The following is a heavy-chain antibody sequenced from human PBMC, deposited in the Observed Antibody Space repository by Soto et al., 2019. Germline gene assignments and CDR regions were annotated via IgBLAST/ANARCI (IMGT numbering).Heavy chain of an antibody. CDR1: GFTFSTYG. CDR2: IWNDGTSR. CDR3: ARPDIVAAIGGALDC. V-gene: IGHV3-33*08. J-gene: IGHJ4*02. D-gene: IGHD5-12*01. Sequence: QVQLVESGGGEVQPGRSLTISCAASGFTFSTYGMHWVRQAPGKGLEWVAVIWNDGTSRYYADSVKGRFTISRDNSKNTLFLQMDNLRAEDTAVYYCARPDIVAAIGGALDCWGQGTLVTVSS.